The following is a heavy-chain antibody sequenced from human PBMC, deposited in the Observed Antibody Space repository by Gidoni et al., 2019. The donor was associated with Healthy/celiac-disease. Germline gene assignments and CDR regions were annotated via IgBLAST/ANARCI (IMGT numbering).Heavy chain of an antibody. Sequence: QVQLVQLGAEVKKPGASVKVSCKAPGYTFTSYYMHWVRQAPGQGLEWMGIINPSGGSTSYAQRFQGRVTMTRDTSTSTVYMEMSSLRSEDTAVYYCAFGERVLWLYWGQGTLVTVSS. V-gene: IGHV1-46*01. CDR3: AFGERVLWLY. CDR2: INPSGGST. D-gene: IGHD3-16*01. J-gene: IGHJ4*02. CDR1: GYTFTSYY.